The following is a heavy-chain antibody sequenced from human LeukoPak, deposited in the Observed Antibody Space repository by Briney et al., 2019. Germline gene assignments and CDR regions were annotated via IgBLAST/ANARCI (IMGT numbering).Heavy chain of an antibody. CDR3: ARDTGSSWYQDY. Sequence: HPGGSLRLSCAASGFTFSSYGMHWVRQAPGKGLEWLAVIWYDGSNKYYADSVKGRFTISRDNSKNTLYLQMNSLRAEDTAVYYCARDTGSSWYQDYWGQGTLVTVSS. V-gene: IGHV3-33*01. D-gene: IGHD6-13*01. J-gene: IGHJ4*02. CDR1: GFTFSSYG. CDR2: IWYDGSNK.